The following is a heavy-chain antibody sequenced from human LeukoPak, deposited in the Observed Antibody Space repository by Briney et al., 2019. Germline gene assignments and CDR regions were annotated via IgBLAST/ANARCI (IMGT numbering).Heavy chain of an antibody. CDR1: GFTFSSYA. D-gene: IGHD3-22*01. CDR3: ARDHDSSGAPYYYYGMDV. J-gene: IGHJ6*02. CDR2: ISSSSSYI. V-gene: IGHV3-21*01. Sequence: GGSLRLSCAASGFTFSSYAMSWVRQAPGKGLEWVSSISSSSSYIYYADSVKGRFTISRDNAKNSLYLQMNSLRAEDTAVYYCARDHDSSGAPYYYYGMDVWGQGTTVTVSS.